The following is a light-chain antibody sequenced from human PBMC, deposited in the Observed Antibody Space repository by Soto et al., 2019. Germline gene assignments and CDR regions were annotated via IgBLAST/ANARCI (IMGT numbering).Light chain of an antibody. V-gene: IGKV3-11*01. J-gene: IGKJ5*01. CDR2: DAS. CDR3: QQRSSWPPIT. Sequence: EVVLTQSPATLSLSPGDRATLSCRASQSISIYLAWYQQKPGQAPRLLIYDASNRATGIPARFSGSGSGTDLTLTISSREAEDFAVSYCQQRSSWPPITFGQGTRLEFK. CDR1: QSISIY.